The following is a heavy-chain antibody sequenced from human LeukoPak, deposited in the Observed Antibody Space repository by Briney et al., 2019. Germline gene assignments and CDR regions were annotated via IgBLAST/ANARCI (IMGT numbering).Heavy chain of an antibody. V-gene: IGHV1-3*01. CDR2: INAGNGNT. J-gene: IGHJ4*02. CDR1: GYTFTAYP. Sequence: ASVKVSCKASGYTFTAYPLNWVRQAPGQRLEWMGWINAGNGNTKYSQKFQGRVTITRDTSASTAYMELSSLRSEDTAVYYCARSSEGFDYWGQGTLVTVSS. CDR3: ARSSEGFDY. D-gene: IGHD6-6*01.